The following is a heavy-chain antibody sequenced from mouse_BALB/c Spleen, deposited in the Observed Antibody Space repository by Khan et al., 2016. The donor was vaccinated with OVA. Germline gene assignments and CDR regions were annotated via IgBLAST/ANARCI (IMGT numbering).Heavy chain of an antibody. CDR3: AREEYDYDGNYAMDY. Sequence: QIQLVQSGPELKKPGETVKISCKASGYTFTNYGMNWVKQAPGKGLKWMGWINTYTGEPTYADDFKGRFAFSLETSASTAYLQINNLKNEDTATYFCAREEYDYDGNYAMDYWGQGTSVTVSS. V-gene: IGHV9-3-1*01. CDR2: INTYTGEP. J-gene: IGHJ4*01. CDR1: GYTFTNYG. D-gene: IGHD2-4*01.